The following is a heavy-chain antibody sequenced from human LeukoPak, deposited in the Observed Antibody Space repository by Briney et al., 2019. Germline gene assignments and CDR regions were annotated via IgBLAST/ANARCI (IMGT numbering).Heavy chain of an antibody. D-gene: IGHD3-22*01. V-gene: IGHV1-2*02. CDR1: GYTFTGYY. CDR3: ARVGSWEYYDSSGSGDPFDY. Sequence: GASVKVSCKTSGYTFTGYYMHWVRRAPGQGLEWMGWINPNSGGTNYAQKFQGRVTLTKDTSISTVYMELSSLRSEDTAVYYCARVGSWEYYDSSGSGDPFDYWGQGTLVTVSS. CDR2: INPNSGGT. J-gene: IGHJ4*02.